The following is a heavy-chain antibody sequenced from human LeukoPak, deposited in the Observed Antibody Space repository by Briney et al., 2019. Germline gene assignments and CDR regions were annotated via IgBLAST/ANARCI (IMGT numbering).Heavy chain of an antibody. V-gene: IGHV3-30*02. D-gene: IGHD2-2*01. CDR3: AKDTRVVVTSGGFDY. Sequence: PGGSLRLSCAASGFTFSSYGMHWVRQAPGKGLEWVAFIRYDGSNKYYADSVKGRFTISRDNSKNTLYLQMNSLRAEDTAVYYCAKDTRVVVTSGGFDYWGQGTLVTVSS. J-gene: IGHJ4*02. CDR1: GFTFSSYG. CDR2: IRYDGSNK.